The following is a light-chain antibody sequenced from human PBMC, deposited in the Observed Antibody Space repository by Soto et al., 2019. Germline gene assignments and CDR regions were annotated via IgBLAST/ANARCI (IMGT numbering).Light chain of an antibody. CDR1: QSISSY. CDR2: AAS. CDR3: QHSYSTPLT. V-gene: IGKV1-39*01. Sequence: DIQITQSPSSLSASVGDRVTITCRASQSISSYLNWYQQKPGKAPKLLIYAASSLQSGVPSRFSGSGSGTDFTLTISSLQPEDFATYYCQHSYSTPLTFGGGTKV. J-gene: IGKJ4*01.